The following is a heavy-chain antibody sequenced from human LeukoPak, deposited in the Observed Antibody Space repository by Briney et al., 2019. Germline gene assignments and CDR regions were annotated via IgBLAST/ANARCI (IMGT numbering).Heavy chain of an antibody. J-gene: IGHJ3*02. Sequence: GGSLRLSCAASGFTFSSYAMHWVRQAPGKGLEWVAVISYDGSNKYYADSVKGRFTISRDNSKNTLYLQMNSLRAEDTAVYYCARVSGSSYDAFDIWGQGTMVTVSS. CDR3: ARVSGSSYDAFDI. V-gene: IGHV3-30-3*01. CDR2: ISYDGSNK. CDR1: GFTFSSYA. D-gene: IGHD1-26*01.